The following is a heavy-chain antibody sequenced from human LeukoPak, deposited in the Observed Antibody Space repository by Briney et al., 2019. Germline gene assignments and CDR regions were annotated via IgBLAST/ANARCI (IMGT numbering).Heavy chain of an antibody. CDR3: ARALDVDTYYYYGMDV. CDR2: INPNSGGT. J-gene: IGHJ6*02. D-gene: IGHD5-18*01. CDR1: GYTFTGYF. Sequence: ASVKVSRKASGYTFTGYFMHWVRQAPGQGLEWMGWINPNSGGTNYAQKFQGWATMTRDTSISTAYMELSRLRSDDTAVYYCARALDVDTYYYYGMDVWGQGTTVTVSS. V-gene: IGHV1-2*04.